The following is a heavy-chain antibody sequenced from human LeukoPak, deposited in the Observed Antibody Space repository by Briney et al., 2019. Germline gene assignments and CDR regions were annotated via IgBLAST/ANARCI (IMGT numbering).Heavy chain of an antibody. Sequence: GSLRLSCATFGFSFSNYWMHWVRQAPGKGLVWVPQINTDETYTTYADSVKGRFTISRDNAKNTLYLQINRLRAEDTAVYYCARPQQGGTTRSHGMDVWGQGTTVTVSS. CDR3: ARPQQGGTTRSHGMDV. CDR2: INTDETYT. J-gene: IGHJ6*02. D-gene: IGHD2-2*01. V-gene: IGHV3-74*01. CDR1: GFSFSNYW.